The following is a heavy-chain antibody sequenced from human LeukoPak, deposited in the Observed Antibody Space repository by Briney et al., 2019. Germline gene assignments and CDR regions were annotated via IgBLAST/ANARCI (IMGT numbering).Heavy chain of an antibody. CDR3: ARAPPHYYDSDVPSDY. CDR1: GYTFTSYD. J-gene: IGHJ4*02. D-gene: IGHD3-22*01. V-gene: IGHV1-18*01. CDR2: ISAYDGNT. Sequence: ASANVSCKSSGYTFTSYDINWVRQATGQGLEWMGWISAYDGNTNYAQKLQGRVPMTTDASTSIAYMELRSLKSDDTAVYYCARAPPHYYDSDVPSDYWGQGTLVTVSS.